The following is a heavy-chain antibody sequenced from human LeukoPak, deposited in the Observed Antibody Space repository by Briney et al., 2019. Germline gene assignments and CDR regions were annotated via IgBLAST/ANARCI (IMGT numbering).Heavy chain of an antibody. CDR3: ARDSGDGYVD. D-gene: IGHD5-24*01. V-gene: IGHV3-48*03. Sequence: GGSLRLSCAASGFTFSSYEMNWVRQAPGKGLEWVSYISSSGSTIYYADSVKGRFTISRDNAKDSLYLQMNSLRAEDTAVYYCARDSGDGYVDWGQGTLVTVSS. CDR1: GFTFSSYE. J-gene: IGHJ4*02. CDR2: ISSSGSTI.